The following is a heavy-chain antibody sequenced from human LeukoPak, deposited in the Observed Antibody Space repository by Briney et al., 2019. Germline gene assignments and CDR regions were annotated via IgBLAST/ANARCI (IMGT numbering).Heavy chain of an antibody. V-gene: IGHV3-72*01. CDR3: ARDGAEGDNSAFDM. CDR2: ARDKARGYTT. Sequence: PGGSLRLSCAASGFSFSDYYMSWIRQAPGKGLEWVGRARDKARGYTTEYDASVKGRFTISRDDSTTLVYLQMNSLRTEDTAVYFCARDGAEGDNSAFDMWGQGTVVTVSS. CDR1: GFSFSDYY. D-gene: IGHD3-22*01. J-gene: IGHJ3*02.